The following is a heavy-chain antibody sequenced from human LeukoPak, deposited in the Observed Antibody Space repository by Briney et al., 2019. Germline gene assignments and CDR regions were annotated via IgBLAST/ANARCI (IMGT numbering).Heavy chain of an antibody. CDR2: IFYSGST. CDR1: GGSISSGGYD. D-gene: IGHD5-18*01. Sequence: SETLSLTCSVYGGSISSGGYDWSWIRQHPGKGLEWIGYIFYSGSTYYNPSLKSRVTISVDTSENQFSLRLSSVTAADTAVYYCARYYTAMVNFDYWGKGTLVTVSS. V-gene: IGHV4-31*03. CDR3: ARYYTAMVNFDY. J-gene: IGHJ4*02.